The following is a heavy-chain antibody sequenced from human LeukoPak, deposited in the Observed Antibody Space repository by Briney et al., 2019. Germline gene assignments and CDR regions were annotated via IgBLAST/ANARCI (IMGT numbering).Heavy chain of an antibody. Sequence: SETLSLTCTVSGGSISNYYWSWIRQPPGKGLEWIGYIYSSGSTNYNPSLKSRVTMSVDTSKNQFSLKLSSVTAADTAVYYCARGGYFDWLLPNDAFDIWGQGTMVTVSS. CDR1: GGSISNYY. J-gene: IGHJ3*02. V-gene: IGHV4-59*12. CDR2: IYSSGST. CDR3: ARGGYFDWLLPNDAFDI. D-gene: IGHD3-9*01.